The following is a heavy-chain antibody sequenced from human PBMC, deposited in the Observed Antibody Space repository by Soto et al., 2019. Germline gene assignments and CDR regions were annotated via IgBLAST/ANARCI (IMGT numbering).Heavy chain of an antibody. CDR3: ARYGGDYIWGSYRYFPDY. J-gene: IGHJ4*02. Sequence: GGSLRLSCAASGFTFSSYGMHWVRQAPGKGLEWVAVIWYDGSNKYYADSVKGRFTISRDNSKNTLYLQMNSLRAEDTAVYYCARYGGDYIWGSYRYFPDYWGQGTLVTVSS. CDR1: GFTFSSYG. CDR2: IWYDGSNK. V-gene: IGHV3-33*01. D-gene: IGHD3-16*02.